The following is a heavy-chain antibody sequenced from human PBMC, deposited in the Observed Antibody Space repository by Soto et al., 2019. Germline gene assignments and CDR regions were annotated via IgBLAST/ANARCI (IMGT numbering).Heavy chain of an antibody. CDR1: GYTFTSYD. V-gene: IGHV1-69*05. CDR3: ARDWRGAEGFDP. D-gene: IGHD3-3*01. Sequence: SVKVSCKASGYTFTSYDINWVRQAPGQGLEWMGRIIPICGTTNYAQKFQGRVTITTDASTSTAYMELSSLTSEDTAVYYCARDWRGAEGFDPWGQGTLVTVSS. J-gene: IGHJ5*02. CDR2: IIPICGTT.